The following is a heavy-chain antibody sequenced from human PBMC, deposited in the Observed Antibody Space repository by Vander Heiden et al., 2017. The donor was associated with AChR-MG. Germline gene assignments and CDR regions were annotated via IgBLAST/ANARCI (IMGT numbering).Heavy chain of an antibody. Sequence: QVTLKESGPALVKPTQTLTLTCTFSGFSLSTSGMRVSWIRQPPGKALEWLARIDWDDDKFYSTSLKTRLTISKDTSKNQVVLTMTNMDPVDTATYYCARIAPAFQGSSWWNYFDYWGQGTLVTVSS. D-gene: IGHD6-13*01. CDR2: IDWDDDK. V-gene: IGHV2-70*04. J-gene: IGHJ4*02. CDR1: GFSLSTSGMR. CDR3: ARIAPAFQGSSWWNYFDY.